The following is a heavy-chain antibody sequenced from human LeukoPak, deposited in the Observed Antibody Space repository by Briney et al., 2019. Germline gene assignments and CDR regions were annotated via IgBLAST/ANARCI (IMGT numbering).Heavy chain of an antibody. V-gene: IGHV3-23*01. CDR1: GFSFSSYA. CDR2: ISGIGGST. D-gene: IGHD3-22*01. J-gene: IGHJ4*02. Sequence: GWSLRLSCAASGFSFSSYAMSWVRQAPGRGLEWVSAISGIGGSTYYADSVKGRFTISRDNSKNTLYLQMNSLRAEDTAVYFCAKYYYDSTGYYGASDYWGQGTLVTDSS. CDR3: AKYYYDSTGYYGASDY.